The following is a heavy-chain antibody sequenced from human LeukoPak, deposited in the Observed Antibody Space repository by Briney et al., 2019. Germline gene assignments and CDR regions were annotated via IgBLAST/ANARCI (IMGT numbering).Heavy chain of an antibody. J-gene: IGHJ4*02. CDR2: ISSNGDNT. CDR1: GFAFSTYA. D-gene: IGHD3-22*01. Sequence: TGGSLRLSCAASGFAFSTYAMHWVRQAPGKRLECISSISSNGDNTYYAKSVKGRFTISRDNSKNTLYLQMGSLRAEDMAVYYCARDPRGPIGYDSSGRDTFDYWGQGTLVTVSS. V-gene: IGHV3-64*01. CDR3: ARDPRGPIGYDSSGRDTFDY.